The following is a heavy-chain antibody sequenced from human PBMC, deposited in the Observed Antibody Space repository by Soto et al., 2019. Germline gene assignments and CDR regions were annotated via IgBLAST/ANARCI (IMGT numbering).Heavy chain of an antibody. V-gene: IGHV5-51*01. CDR1: GYSFTSYW. CDR3: AAVAGPRRDYYYYGMDV. Sequence: PGESLKISCKGSGYSFTSYWIGWVRQMPGKGLEWMGIIYPGDSDTRYSPSFQGQVTISADKSISTAYLQWSSLKASDTAMYYCAAVAGPRRDYYYYGMDVWGQGTTVTVS. J-gene: IGHJ6*02. CDR2: IYPGDSDT. D-gene: IGHD6-19*01.